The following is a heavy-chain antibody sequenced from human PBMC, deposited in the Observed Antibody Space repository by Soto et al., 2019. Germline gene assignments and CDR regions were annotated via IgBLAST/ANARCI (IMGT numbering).Heavy chain of an antibody. CDR3: AGPYSSSSSIDYYYGMDV. J-gene: IGHJ6*02. Sequence: QVQLVQSGAEVKKPGSSVKVSCKASGGTFSSYAISWVRQAPGQGLEWMGGIIPIFGTANYAQKFQGRVTITADESTSTAYMELSSLRSEDTAVYYCAGPYSSSSSIDYYYGMDVWGQGTTVTVSS. V-gene: IGHV1-69*12. CDR1: GGTFSSYA. D-gene: IGHD6-6*01. CDR2: IIPIFGTA.